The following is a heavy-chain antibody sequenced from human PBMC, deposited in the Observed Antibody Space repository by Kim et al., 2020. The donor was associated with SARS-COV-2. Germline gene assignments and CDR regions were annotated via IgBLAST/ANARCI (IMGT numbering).Heavy chain of an antibody. D-gene: IGHD1-26*01. V-gene: IGHV3-74*01. CDR3: ARVRPRVGATNDALEI. J-gene: IGHJ3*02. Sequence: SVKGRFTISRDNAKNTLFLQMNSLRPEDTADYYGARVRPRVGATNDALEIWGQGTMVTVSS.